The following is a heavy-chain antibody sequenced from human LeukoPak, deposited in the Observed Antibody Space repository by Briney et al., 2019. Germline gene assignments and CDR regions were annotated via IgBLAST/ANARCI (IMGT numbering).Heavy chain of an antibody. Sequence: PGRSLRLSCAASGFTFDDYAMHWVRQAPGKGLEWVSGISWNSDSIGYADSVKGRFTISRDNSKNTLYLQMNSLRAEDTAVYYCASCLISTGTFWYFDLWGRGTLVTVSS. CDR1: GFTFDDYA. CDR2: ISWNSDSI. J-gene: IGHJ2*01. CDR3: ASCLISTGTFWYFDL. D-gene: IGHD1/OR15-1a*01. V-gene: IGHV3-9*01.